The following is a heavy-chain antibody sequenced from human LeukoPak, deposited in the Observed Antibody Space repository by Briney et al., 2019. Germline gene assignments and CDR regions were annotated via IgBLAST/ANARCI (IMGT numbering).Heavy chain of an antibody. CDR2: IYYSGST. D-gene: IGHD2-15*01. Sequence: SETLSLTCTVSGGSISSGDYYWSWIRQPPGEGLEWIGYIYYSGSTFYNPSLRSRVAISVDTSKNRFSLRLTSVTAADTAVYYCARAQIASKVDYWGQGTLVTVSS. CDR1: GGSISSGDYY. CDR3: ARAQIASKVDY. J-gene: IGHJ4*02. V-gene: IGHV4-30-4*01.